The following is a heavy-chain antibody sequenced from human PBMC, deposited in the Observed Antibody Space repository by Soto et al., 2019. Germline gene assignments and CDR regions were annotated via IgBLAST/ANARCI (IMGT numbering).Heavy chain of an antibody. J-gene: IGHJ3*02. CDR3: ARDNWGLPLDS. Sequence: SDTLSLSSRCAGCSLSRGYDYLSWLRQPPGKGLEWIGYIYYSGSTYYNPSLKSRVTISVDTSKNQFSLRLTSVTAADTAVYYCARDNWGLPLDSWGQGKMVT. V-gene: IGHV4-30-4*02. D-gene: IGHD7-27*01. CDR2: IYYSGST. CDR1: GCSLSRGYDY.